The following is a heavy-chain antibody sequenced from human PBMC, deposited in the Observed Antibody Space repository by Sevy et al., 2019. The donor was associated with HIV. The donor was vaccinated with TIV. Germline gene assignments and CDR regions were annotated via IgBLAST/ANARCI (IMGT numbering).Heavy chain of an antibody. CDR2: ISSSGSSI. Sequence: GGSLRLSCAGSGFTFSSYDMNWVRQAPGKGLEWISKISSSGSSIYHADSVKGRFTIARDNAKNSLNLQMNSLRAEDTALYYCARNGGAYDTGFDPWGQGTLVTVSS. CDR3: ARNGGAYDTGFDP. V-gene: IGHV3-48*03. J-gene: IGHJ5*02. D-gene: IGHD3-22*01. CDR1: GFTFSSYD.